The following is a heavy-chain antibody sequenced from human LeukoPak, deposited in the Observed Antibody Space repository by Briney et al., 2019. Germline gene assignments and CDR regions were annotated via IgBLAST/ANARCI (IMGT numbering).Heavy chain of an antibody. Sequence: ASVKVSCKASGYTFTGYYMHWVRQAPGQGLEWMGWINPNSGGTNYAQKFQGRVTMTRDTSISTAYMELSRLRSDDTAVYYCARDQAYGSGPTPGYYYYGMDVWGQGTTVTVSS. D-gene: IGHD6-19*01. CDR3: ARDQAYGSGPTPGYYYYGMDV. CDR2: INPNSGGT. J-gene: IGHJ6*02. CDR1: GYTFTGYY. V-gene: IGHV1-2*02.